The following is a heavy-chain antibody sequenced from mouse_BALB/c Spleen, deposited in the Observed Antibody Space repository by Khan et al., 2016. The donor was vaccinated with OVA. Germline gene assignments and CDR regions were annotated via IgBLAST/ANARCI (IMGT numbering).Heavy chain of an antibody. CDR1: GYTFTSYY. CDR2: INPSNGGT. J-gene: IGHJ3*01. D-gene: IGHD2-1*01. CDR3: TRSGYGTFAY. V-gene: IGHV1S81*02. Sequence: QVQLKQSGAELVKPGASVRLSCQASGYTFTSYYLYWVKQRPGQGLEWIGDINPSNGGTNFNEKFKSKATLTVDKSSSTAYMQLSSLTSEDSAVYYCTRSGYGTFAYWGQGTLVTVSA.